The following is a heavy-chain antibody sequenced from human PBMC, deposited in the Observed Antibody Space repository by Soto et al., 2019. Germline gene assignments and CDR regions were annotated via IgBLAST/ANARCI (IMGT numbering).Heavy chain of an antibody. CDR2: IYSGGDT. Sequence: EVQLVESGGGLVQPGGSLRLSCTASGFAVRHNYMTWVRQAPGKGLEWVSLIYSGGDTAYADSVKGRFTISRHTSQNTLYLQMNSLRAEDTAVDYCARKTDSIPSGGDVWGKGTAVTVSS. D-gene: IGHD3-10*01. CDR1: GFAVRHNY. J-gene: IGHJ6*04. V-gene: IGHV3-53*04. CDR3: ARKTDSIPSGGDV.